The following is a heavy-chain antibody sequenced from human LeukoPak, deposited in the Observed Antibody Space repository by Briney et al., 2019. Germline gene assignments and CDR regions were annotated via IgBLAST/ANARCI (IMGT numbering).Heavy chain of an antibody. CDR3: AREFWSGSYYYYYMDV. D-gene: IGHD3-3*01. CDR2: IYHSGST. V-gene: IGHV4-4*02. CDR1: GGSISSSNW. J-gene: IGHJ6*03. Sequence: SETLSLTCAVAGGSISSSNWWSWVRQTPGKGLEWIGEIYHSGSTNYNPSLKSRVTISVDKSKNQFSLKLSSVTAADAAVYYCAREFWSGSYYYYYMDVWGKGTTVTVSS.